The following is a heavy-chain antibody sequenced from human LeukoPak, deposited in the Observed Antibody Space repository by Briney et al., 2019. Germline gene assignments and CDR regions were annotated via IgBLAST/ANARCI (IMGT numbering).Heavy chain of an antibody. J-gene: IGHJ4*02. CDR1: GFTFSSHL. CDR3: ATPLDYYDTSGYHQGGD. D-gene: IGHD3-22*01. Sequence: GGSLRLSCVASGFTFSSHLMHWVRQAPGKGLVWVSRISSDGTYTNYADSVRGRFTISRDNAKNTLYLQMNSLRAEDTAVYYCATPLDYYDTSGYHQGGDWGQGTLVTVSS. V-gene: IGHV3-74*01. CDR2: ISSDGTYT.